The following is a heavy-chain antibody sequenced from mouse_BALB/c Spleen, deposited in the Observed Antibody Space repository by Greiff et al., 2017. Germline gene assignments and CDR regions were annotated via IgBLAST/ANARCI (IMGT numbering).Heavy chain of an antibody. CDR3: ARGENYYGSSYAWYFDV. Sequence: LVKTGASVKISCKASGYSFTGYYMHWVKQSHGKSLEWIGYISCYNGATSYNQKFKGKATFTVDTSSSTAYMQFNSLTSEDSAVYYCARGENYYGSSYAWYFDVWGAGTTVTVSS. J-gene: IGHJ1*01. V-gene: IGHV1S34*01. D-gene: IGHD1-1*01. CDR2: ISCYNGAT. CDR1: GYSFTGYY.